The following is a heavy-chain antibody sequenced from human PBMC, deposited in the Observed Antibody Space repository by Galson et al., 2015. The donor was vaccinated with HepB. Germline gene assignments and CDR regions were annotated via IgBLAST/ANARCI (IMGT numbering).Heavy chain of an antibody. Sequence: SLRLSCAASGFTFSSYWMSWVRQAPGKGLEWVANIKRDGSEKYYVDSVKGRFTISRDNAKNSLYLQMNSLRAEDTAVYYCARDGVVVTPLGAFDIWGQGTMVTVSS. CDR2: IKRDGSEK. CDR1: GFTFSSYW. J-gene: IGHJ3*02. D-gene: IGHD2-21*02. V-gene: IGHV3-7*03. CDR3: ARDGVVVTPLGAFDI.